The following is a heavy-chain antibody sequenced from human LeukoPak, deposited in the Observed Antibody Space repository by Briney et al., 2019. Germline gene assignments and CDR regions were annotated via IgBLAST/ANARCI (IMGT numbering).Heavy chain of an antibody. J-gene: IGHJ4*02. CDR2: ISGSGGST. V-gene: IGHV3-23*01. CDR3: ARYSSSWYEIDY. D-gene: IGHD6-13*01. CDR1: GFTFSSYG. Sequence: PGGSLRLSCAASGFTFSSYGMSWVRQAPGKGLEWVSAISGSGGSTYYADSVKGRFTISRDNSKNTLYLQMNSLRAEDTAVYYCARYSSSWYEIDYWGQGTLVTVSS.